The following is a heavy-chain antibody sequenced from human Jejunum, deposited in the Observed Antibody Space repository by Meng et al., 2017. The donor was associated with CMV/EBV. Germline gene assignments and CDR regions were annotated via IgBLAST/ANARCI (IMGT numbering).Heavy chain of an antibody. J-gene: IGHJ4*02. V-gene: IGHV4-4*01. CDR1: GASIRRNNY. D-gene: IGHD2-8*02. CDR3: ARSSGYWSLDY. Sequence: AVSGASIRRNNYWSWVRQPPGKGLEWIGEISHSGITKYTPSLKSRVTISVDKTKNYFSLNLISVTAADTGVYFCARSSGYWSLDYWGQGTLVTVSS. CDR2: ISHSGIT.